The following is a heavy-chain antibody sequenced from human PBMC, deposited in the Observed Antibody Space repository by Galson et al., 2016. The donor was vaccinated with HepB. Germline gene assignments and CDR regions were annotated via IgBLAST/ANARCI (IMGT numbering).Heavy chain of an antibody. J-gene: IGHJ4*02. Sequence: TLSLTCTVSGASISSGGYYWSWIRQHPGKGLEWIGSIYHSGSAYYNPSLRSRVSISVDTSKNHFPLSLRSVTAADTAVYFCARVGPSHTRSWTYYFDYWGQGSLVTVSS. CDR1: GASISSGGYY. D-gene: IGHD6-13*01. V-gene: IGHV4-31*03. CDR3: ARVGPSHTRSWTYYFDY. CDR2: IYHSGSA.